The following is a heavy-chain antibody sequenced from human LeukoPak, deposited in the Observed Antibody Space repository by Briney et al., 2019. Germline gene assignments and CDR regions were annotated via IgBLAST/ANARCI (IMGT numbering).Heavy chain of an antibody. V-gene: IGHV3-20*04. CDR1: GFTFDDYG. CDR3: VVGITTMVG. Sequence: GGSLRLSCAASGFTFDDYGMTWVRQAPGKGLEWVSGISLNGGSTGYADSVKGRFTISRDNAKNSLYLQMNSLRAEDTALYYCVVGITTMVGWGQGTLVTVSS. D-gene: IGHD3-22*01. CDR2: ISLNGGST. J-gene: IGHJ4*02.